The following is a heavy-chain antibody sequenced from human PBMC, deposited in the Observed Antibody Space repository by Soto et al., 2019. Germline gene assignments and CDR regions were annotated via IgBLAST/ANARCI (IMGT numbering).Heavy chain of an antibody. D-gene: IGHD2-2*01. CDR3: AGCFVSSSSCSIDY. V-gene: IGHV1-69*06. CDR2: IIPIFDTA. CDR1: GGTFSSYA. Sequence: QVQLVQSGAEVKKPGSSVKVSCKASGGTFSSYAISWVRQAPGQGLEWMGGIIPIFDTANYEQKFQGRVTITADKSTSTAYMELSSLRSEDTAVYYCAGCFVSSSSCSIDYWGQGTLVTVSS. J-gene: IGHJ4*02.